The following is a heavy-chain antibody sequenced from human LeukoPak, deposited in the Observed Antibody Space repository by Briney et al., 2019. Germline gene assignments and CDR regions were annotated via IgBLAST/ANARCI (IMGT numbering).Heavy chain of an antibody. CDR1: GGSFSGYY. J-gene: IGHJ6*03. V-gene: IGHV4-34*01. CDR3: ARHRGYYYYMDV. CDR2: INHSGST. Sequence: SETLSLTCAVYGGSFSGYYWSWIRQPPGKGLEWIGEINHSGSTNYNPSLKSRVTISVDTSKNQFPLKLSSVTAADTAVYYCARHRGYYYYMDVWGKGTTVTISS.